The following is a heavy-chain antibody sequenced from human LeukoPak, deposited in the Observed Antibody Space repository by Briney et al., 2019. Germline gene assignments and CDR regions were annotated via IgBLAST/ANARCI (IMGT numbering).Heavy chain of an antibody. D-gene: IGHD3-16*01. CDR1: GGSISSSSYY. Sequence: PETLSLTCTVSGGSISSSSYYWGWIRQPPGKGLEWIGSIYYSGSTYYNPSLKSRVTVSVDTSKNQFSLKLSSVTAADTAVYYCARDSMITFGGTHYMDVWGKGTTVTVSS. V-gene: IGHV4-39*07. J-gene: IGHJ6*03. CDR2: IYYSGST. CDR3: ARDSMITFGGTHYMDV.